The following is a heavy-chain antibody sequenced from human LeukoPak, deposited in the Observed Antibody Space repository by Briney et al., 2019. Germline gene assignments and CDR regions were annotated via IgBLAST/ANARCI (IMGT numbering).Heavy chain of an antibody. CDR3: ARGGMYYYDTKGFDP. CDR2: IWYDGSNK. D-gene: IGHD3-22*01. V-gene: IGHV3-33*01. Sequence: HSGGSLRLSCAASGFTFSSYGMHWVRQAPGKGLEWVAVIWYDGSNKYYADSVKGRFTISRDNSKNTLYLQMNSLRAEDTAVYYCARGGMYYYDTKGFDPWGQGTLVTVSS. J-gene: IGHJ5*02. CDR1: GFTFSSYG.